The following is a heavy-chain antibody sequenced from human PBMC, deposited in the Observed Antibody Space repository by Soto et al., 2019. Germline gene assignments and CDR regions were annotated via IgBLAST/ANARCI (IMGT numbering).Heavy chain of an antibody. CDR2: INPKGDSI. J-gene: IGHJ4*02. CDR1: GFTFTSYS. CDR3: ARDKITGLFDY. V-gene: IGHV3-48*01. Sequence: PGGSLRLSCAPSGFTFTSYSMNWVRQAPGKGLEWLSYINPKGDSIYYADSAKGRFTISRDNVQNSLYLQMNSLRAEDTAVYYCARDKITGLFDYWGQGTLVTVSS. D-gene: IGHD2-8*02.